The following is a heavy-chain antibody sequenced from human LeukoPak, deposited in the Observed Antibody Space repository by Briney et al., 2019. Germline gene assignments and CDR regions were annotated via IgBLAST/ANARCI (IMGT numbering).Heavy chain of an antibody. V-gene: IGHV1-8*01. CDR3: IFFPSLLGDAFDI. J-gene: IGHJ3*02. CDR2: MNPNSGNT. D-gene: IGHD1-26*01. Sequence: GASVKVSCKASGYTFTSYDINWVRQATGQGLEWMGWMNPNSGNTGYAQKFQGRVTMTRNTSISTAYMELSSLRSEDTAVYYCIFFPSLLGDAFDIWGQGTMVTVSS. CDR1: GYTFTSYD.